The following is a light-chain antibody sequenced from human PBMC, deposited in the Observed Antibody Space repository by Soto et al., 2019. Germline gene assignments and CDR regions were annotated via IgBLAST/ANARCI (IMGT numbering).Light chain of an antibody. V-gene: IGKV3-20*01. J-gene: IGKJ1*01. CDR2: GAS. CDR1: QSVSSTY. Sequence: EIVLTQSPGTLSLSPGERATLSCRASQSVSSTYVAWYQQKPGQAPRLLIYGASNRATGIPDRFSVSGSGTDFTLTISRLEPEDFAVYYCQQYRNSPWTFGQGTKVDNK. CDR3: QQYRNSPWT.